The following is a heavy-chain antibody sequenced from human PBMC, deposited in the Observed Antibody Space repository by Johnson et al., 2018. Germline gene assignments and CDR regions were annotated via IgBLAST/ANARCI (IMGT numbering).Heavy chain of an antibody. D-gene: IGHD3-22*01. CDR2: IYYSGST. CDR3: AGVPYYHSSGYQYYFDH. CDR1: AGSISRSSHY. V-gene: IGHV4-39*07. Sequence: QVQLQESGPGLVEPSGTLSLSCTVSAGSISRSSHYWGWIRQPPGKGLEWIGSIYYSGSTYYNPSLKSRLTMSVDTSKSQFSLQLSSVTAADTAIYYCAGVPYYHSSGYQYYFDHWGQGTLVTVSS. J-gene: IGHJ4*02.